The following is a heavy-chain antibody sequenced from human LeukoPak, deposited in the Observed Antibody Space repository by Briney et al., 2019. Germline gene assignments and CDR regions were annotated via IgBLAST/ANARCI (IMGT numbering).Heavy chain of an antibody. CDR3: AKDGATAEYYYGMDV. Sequence: GKGLKWVSFISGDGGSTYYADSVKGRFTISRDNSKISLYLQMNSLRTEDTALYYCAKDGATAEYYYGMDVWGQGTTVTVSS. D-gene: IGHD5-12*01. CDR2: ISGDGGST. J-gene: IGHJ6*02. V-gene: IGHV3-43*02.